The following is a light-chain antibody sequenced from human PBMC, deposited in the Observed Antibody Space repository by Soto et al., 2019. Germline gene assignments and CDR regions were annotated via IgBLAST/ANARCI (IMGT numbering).Light chain of an antibody. J-gene: IGKJ5*01. V-gene: IGKV3-20*01. CDR3: QQYAKSPIT. CDR2: GAS. Sequence: EFVLTQSPDTLSVSPGDRATLSCRASQSVGRDYLAWYQQKPGQAHRLLIHGASNRATGIPDRFSGSGSGTDFTLSISRLEPEDFAVYYCQQYAKSPITFGQGTRLEIK. CDR1: QSVGRDY.